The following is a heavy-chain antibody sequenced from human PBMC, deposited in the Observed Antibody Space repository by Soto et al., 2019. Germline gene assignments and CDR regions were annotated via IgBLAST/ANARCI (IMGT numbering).Heavy chain of an antibody. V-gene: IGHV3-30-3*01. D-gene: IGHD5-12*01. J-gene: IGHJ4*02. CDR3: ATALYSGYDEAFDY. CDR2: ISYDGSNK. CDR1: GFTFSSYA. Sequence: GGSLRLSCAASGFTFSSYAMHWVRQAPGKGLEWVAVISYDGSNKYYADSVKGRFTISRDNSKNTLYLQMNSLRAEDTAVYYCATALYSGYDEAFDYWGQGTLVTVSS.